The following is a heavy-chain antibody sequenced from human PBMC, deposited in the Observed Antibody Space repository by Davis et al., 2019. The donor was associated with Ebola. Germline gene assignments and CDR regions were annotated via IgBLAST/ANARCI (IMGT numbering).Heavy chain of an antibody. D-gene: IGHD3-22*01. CDR3: ARADYYDSMYYYYGMDV. V-gene: IGHV1-18*01. CDR1: GYTFTSYG. J-gene: IGHJ6*02. CDR2: ISAYNGNT. Sequence: ASVQVSCKASGYTFTSYGISWVRQAPGQGLEWMGWISAYNGNTNYAQKLQGRVTMTTDTSTSTACMELRSLRSDDTAVYYCARADYYDSMYYYYGMDVWGQGTTVTVSS.